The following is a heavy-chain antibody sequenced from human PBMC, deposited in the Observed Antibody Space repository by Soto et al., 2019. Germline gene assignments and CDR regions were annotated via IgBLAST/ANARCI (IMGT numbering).Heavy chain of an antibody. Sequence: QVQLVQSGAEVKKPGSSVKVSCKASGGTFSSCAISWVRQAPGQGLEWMGGIIPIFGTANYAQKLQGRVTITADESTSTAYMELSSLRSEDTAVYYCARHVPAAGYYYGMDVWGQGTTVTVSS. CDR2: IIPIFGTA. V-gene: IGHV1-69*12. D-gene: IGHD2-2*01. CDR1: GGTFSSCA. CDR3: ARHVPAAGYYYGMDV. J-gene: IGHJ6*02.